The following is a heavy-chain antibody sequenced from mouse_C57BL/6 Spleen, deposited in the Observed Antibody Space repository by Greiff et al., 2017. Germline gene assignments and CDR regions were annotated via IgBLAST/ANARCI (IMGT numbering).Heavy chain of an antibody. D-gene: IGHD4-1*01. CDR2: IDPEDGDT. CDR3: TSNWDVGDFDY. Sequence: EVQLQQSGAELVRPGASVKLSCTASGFNIKDYYMHWVKQRPEQGLEWIGRIDPEDGDTEYAPKFPGKATMTADTSSNTAYLQLSSLTSEDTAVYYCTSNWDVGDFDYWGQGTTLTVSS. J-gene: IGHJ2*01. V-gene: IGHV14-1*01. CDR1: GFNIKDYY.